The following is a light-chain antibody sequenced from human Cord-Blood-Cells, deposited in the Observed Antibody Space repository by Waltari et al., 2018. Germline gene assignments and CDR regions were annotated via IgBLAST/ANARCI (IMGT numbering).Light chain of an antibody. V-gene: IGLV2-14*01. Sequence: QSALTQPASVSGSPGQSITISCTATSSDVGGYNYVSWYQQHPGKAPKLMIYDVSNRPSGVSNRFSGSKSGNTASLTISGLQAEDEADYYCSSYTSSSNYVFGTGTKVTVL. CDR2: DVS. CDR1: SSDVGGYNY. J-gene: IGLJ1*01. CDR3: SSYTSSSNYV.